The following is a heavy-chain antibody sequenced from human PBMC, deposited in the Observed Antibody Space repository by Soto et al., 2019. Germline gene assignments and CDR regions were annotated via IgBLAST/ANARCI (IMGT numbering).Heavy chain of an antibody. CDR2: IIPIFGTA. CDR3: ARGTTVTTFYYYYGMDV. Sequence: SVKVSCKASGGTFSSYAISWVRQAPGQGLEWMGGIIPIFGTANYAQKFQGRVTITADESMSTAYMELSSLRSEDTAVYYCARGTTVTTFYYYYGMDVWGQGTTVTVSS. CDR1: GGTFSSYA. D-gene: IGHD4-4*01. V-gene: IGHV1-69*13. J-gene: IGHJ6*02.